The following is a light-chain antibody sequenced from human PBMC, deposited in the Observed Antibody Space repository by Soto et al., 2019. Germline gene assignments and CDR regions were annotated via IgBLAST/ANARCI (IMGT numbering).Light chain of an antibody. CDR3: QQYGSSPPT. J-gene: IGKJ1*01. V-gene: IGKV3-20*01. Sequence: IVLTQSPGTLSLSPGERTTLSCRASQSISRYLAWYQQKPGQGPRLLIYGASSRATGTPDRFSGSGSGTDFTLTINRLEPEDFALYYCQQYGSSPPTFGQGTEVDI. CDR2: GAS. CDR1: QSISRY.